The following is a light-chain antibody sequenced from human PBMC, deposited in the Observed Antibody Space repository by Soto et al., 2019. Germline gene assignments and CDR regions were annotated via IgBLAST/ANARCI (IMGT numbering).Light chain of an antibody. CDR3: HQRQRWPRT. CDR1: QSVSSN. Sequence: EIVMTQSPATLSVSPGERATLSCRASQSVSSNLAWYQQKPGQVPRLLIYGASNRAAGIPARFSGSGSGTDFTLTITSLEPEDFAFYYCHQRQRWPRTFGQGTKVDIK. V-gene: IGKV3D-15*01. CDR2: GAS. J-gene: IGKJ1*01.